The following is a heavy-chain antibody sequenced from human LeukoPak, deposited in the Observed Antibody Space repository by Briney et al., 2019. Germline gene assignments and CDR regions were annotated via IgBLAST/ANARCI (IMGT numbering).Heavy chain of an antibody. CDR1: GFTFSDYY. Sequence: PGGSLRLSCAASGFTFSDYYMSWIRQAPGKGLEWLSYISSSGSTIDYADSVKGRFTISRDNAKNSLYLQMNSVRADDTAVYYCARERRSGYTVQGGDYWGQGALVTVSS. J-gene: IGHJ4*02. CDR2: ISSSGSTI. CDR3: ARERRSGYTVQGGDY. D-gene: IGHD6-25*01. V-gene: IGHV3-11*01.